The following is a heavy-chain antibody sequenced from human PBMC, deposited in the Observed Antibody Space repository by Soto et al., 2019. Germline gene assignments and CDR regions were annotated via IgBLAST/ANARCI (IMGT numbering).Heavy chain of an antibody. D-gene: IGHD6-13*01. Sequence: PSETLSLTCTVSGGSVSSDSYYWSWIRQPPGKGLEWIGYISHSGSTKYNPSLKSRVTISLDTSKNQFSLKLNSVTAADTAVYYCXTSGDRSSSHYYYGMDVWGQGTTVTVSS. J-gene: IGHJ6*02. CDR3: XTSGDRSSSHYYYGMDV. CDR2: ISHSGST. CDR1: GGSVSSDSYY. V-gene: IGHV4-61*01.